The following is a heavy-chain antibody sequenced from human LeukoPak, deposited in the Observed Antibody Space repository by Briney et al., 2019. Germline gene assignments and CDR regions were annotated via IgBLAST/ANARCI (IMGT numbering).Heavy chain of an antibody. D-gene: IGHD3-10*01. CDR1: GGSISSGDYY. Sequence: SETLSLTCTVSGGSISSGDYYWSWIRQPPGKGLEWIGYIYYSGSTYYNPSLKSRVTISVDTSKNQFSLKLSSVTAADTAVYYCARGGSGSYYNPPGETYYFDYWGQGTLVTVSS. V-gene: IGHV4-30-4*01. J-gene: IGHJ4*02. CDR2: IYYSGST. CDR3: ARGGSGSYYNPPGETYYFDY.